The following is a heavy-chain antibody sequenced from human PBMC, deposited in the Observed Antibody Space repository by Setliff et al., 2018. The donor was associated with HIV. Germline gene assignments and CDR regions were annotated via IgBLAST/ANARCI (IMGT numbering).Heavy chain of an antibody. D-gene: IGHD6-13*01. CDR1: GGSISSGGYY. CDR3: ARLIVSWGKGDYFDS. CDR2: IYYSGST. V-gene: IGHV4-39*07. J-gene: IGHJ4*02. Sequence: PSETLSLTCTVSGGSISSGGYYWGWIRQPPGKGLEWIGSIYYSGSTYYNPSLKSRVTISVDTSKNQFSLKLSSVTAADTAVYYCARLIVSWGKGDYFDSWGQGTLVTVSS.